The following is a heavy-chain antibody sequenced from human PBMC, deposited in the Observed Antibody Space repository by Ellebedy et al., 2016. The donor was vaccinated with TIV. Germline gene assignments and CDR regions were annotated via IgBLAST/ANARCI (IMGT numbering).Heavy chain of an antibody. CDR3: AREVVRGVTPRGFGY. D-gene: IGHD3-10*01. Sequence: ASVKVSXXASRYTFTSYGISWVRQAPGQGLEWMGWISAYNGNTNYAQKLQGRVTMTTDTSTSTAYMELRSLRSDDTAVYYCAREVVRGVTPRGFGYWGQGTLVTVSS. J-gene: IGHJ4*02. CDR2: ISAYNGNT. V-gene: IGHV1-18*01. CDR1: RYTFTSYG.